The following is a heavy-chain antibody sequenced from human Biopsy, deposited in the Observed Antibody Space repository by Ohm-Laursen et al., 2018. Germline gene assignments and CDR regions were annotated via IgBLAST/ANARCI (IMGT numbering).Heavy chain of an antibody. CDR2: IYNTETT. CDR3: ARHPTGFWFDP. J-gene: IGHJ5*02. Sequence: TLSLTCSVSGGSISSSTTYYWAWLRQPPGKGLEWIGSIYNTETTFYSPSLKGRVTISVDTSTNQFSLKVSSVTAADTALYFCARHPTGFWFDPWGHGTLVTVSS. V-gene: IGHV4-39*01. CDR1: GGSISSSTTYY.